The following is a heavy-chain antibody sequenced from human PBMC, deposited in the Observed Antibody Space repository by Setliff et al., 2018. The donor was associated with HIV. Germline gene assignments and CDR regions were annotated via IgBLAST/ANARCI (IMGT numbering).Heavy chain of an antibody. D-gene: IGHD3-22*01. Sequence: GGSLRLSCVASGFTFSNFAMHWVRQAPGKGLEWVSVISYDGTRTSYADSVKGRFTISRDNSKNTLYLEVDSLRPEDTAVYYCAKAHPGSSGLIDYWGQGTLVTVSS. CDR3: AKAHPGSSGLIDY. CDR2: ISYDGTRT. J-gene: IGHJ4*02. V-gene: IGHV3-30*01. CDR1: GFTFSNFA.